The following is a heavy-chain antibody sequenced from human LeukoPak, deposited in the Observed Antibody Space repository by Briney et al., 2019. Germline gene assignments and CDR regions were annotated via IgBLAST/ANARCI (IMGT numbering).Heavy chain of an antibody. CDR2: ISSSSSTI. J-gene: IGHJ4*02. CDR1: GFTFSSYS. CDR3: GRDYEERTTDY. V-gene: IGHV3-48*04. Sequence: PGGSLRLSCAASGFTFSSYSMNWVRQAPGKGLEWVSYISSSSSTIYYADSVKGRFTISRDNAKNSLYLQMNSLRAEDTAVYYCGRDYEERTTDYWGQGTLVTVTS. D-gene: IGHD3-16*01.